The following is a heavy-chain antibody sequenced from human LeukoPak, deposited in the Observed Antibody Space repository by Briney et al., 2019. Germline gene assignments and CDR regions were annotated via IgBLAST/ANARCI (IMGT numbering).Heavy chain of an antibody. J-gene: IGHJ6*03. D-gene: IGHD1-14*01. CDR3: ARETSRKGAHYMDV. CDR1: GGSISSYY. CDR2: IYYSGST. Sequence: PSETLSLTCTVSGGSISSYYWSWIRQPPGKGLEWIGYIYYSGSTNYNPSLKSRVTISVDTSKNQFSLKLSSVTAADTAVYYCARETSRKGAHYMDVWGKGTTVTISS. V-gene: IGHV4-59*01.